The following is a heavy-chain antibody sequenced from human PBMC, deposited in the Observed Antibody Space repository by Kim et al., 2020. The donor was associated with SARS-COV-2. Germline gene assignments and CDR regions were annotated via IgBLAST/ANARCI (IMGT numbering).Heavy chain of an antibody. CDR1: GFTFSSYS. Sequence: GGSLRLSCAASGFTFSSYSMNWVRQAPGKGLEWVSSISSSSSYIYYADSVKGRFTISRDNAKNSLYLQMNSLRAEDTAVYYCARGAVVVPAATIYYYYGMDVWGQGTTVTVSS. D-gene: IGHD2-2*01. CDR2: ISSSSSYI. V-gene: IGHV3-21*01. J-gene: IGHJ6*02. CDR3: ARGAVVVPAATIYYYYGMDV.